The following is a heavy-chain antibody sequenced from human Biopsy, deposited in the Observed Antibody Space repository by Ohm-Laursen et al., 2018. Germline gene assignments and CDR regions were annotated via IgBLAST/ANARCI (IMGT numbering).Heavy chain of an antibody. CDR1: GGSFNGYF. CDR2: ITQSGST. Sequence: SDTLSLTCAVYGGSFNGYFWSWIRQPPGKGLEWIGDITQSGSTNYSPSLKSRVTISVDKAKKQFSLSLRSVTAADTAVYYCARVPLPGIGAAYQGRFLYGMDVWGQGTTVSVSS. J-gene: IGHJ6*02. D-gene: IGHD6-13*01. V-gene: IGHV4-34*01. CDR3: ARVPLPGIGAAYQGRFLYGMDV.